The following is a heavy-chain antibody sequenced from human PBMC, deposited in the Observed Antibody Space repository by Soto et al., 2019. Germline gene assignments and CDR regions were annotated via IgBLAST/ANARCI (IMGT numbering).Heavy chain of an antibody. D-gene: IGHD2-2*01. Sequence: GGSLRLSCAASGFTFSSYSMNWVRKAPGKGLEWVSSISSSSSYIYYADSVKGRFTISRDNAKNSLYLQMNSLRAEDTAVYYCARDPIVVVPAARDYYYYGMDVWGQGTTVTLSS. V-gene: IGHV3-21*01. CDR3: ARDPIVVVPAARDYYYYGMDV. CDR1: GFTFSSYS. J-gene: IGHJ6*02. CDR2: ISSSSSYI.